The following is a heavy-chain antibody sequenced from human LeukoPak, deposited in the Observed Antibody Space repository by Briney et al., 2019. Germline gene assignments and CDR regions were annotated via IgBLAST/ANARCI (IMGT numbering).Heavy chain of an antibody. J-gene: IGHJ3*02. D-gene: IGHD2-21*02. V-gene: IGHV3-74*01. CDR3: ARAPVQYCGGDCDAFDI. Sequence: PGGSLRLSCAASGFTFSSYWMHWVRQAPWKGLVWVSRINSDGSSTTYADSVKGRFTISRDNAKKTLYLQMNSLRAGDTAVFYCARAPVQYCGGDCDAFDIWGQGTMVTVSS. CDR2: INSDGSST. CDR1: GFTFSSYW.